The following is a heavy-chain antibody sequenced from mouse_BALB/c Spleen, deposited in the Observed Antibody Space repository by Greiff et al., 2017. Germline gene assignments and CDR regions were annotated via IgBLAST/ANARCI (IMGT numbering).Heavy chain of an antibody. Sequence: EVMLVESGGGLVQPGGSRKLSCAASGFTFSSFGMHWVRQAPEKGLEWVAYISSGSSTIYYADTVKGRFTISRDNPKNTLFLQMTSLRSEDTAMYNCARGLYYYGSSYVDYFDYWGQGTTLTVSS. V-gene: IGHV5-17*02. CDR3: ARGLYYYGSSYVDYFDY. CDR1: GFTFSSFG. D-gene: IGHD1-1*01. CDR2: ISSGSSTI. J-gene: IGHJ2*01.